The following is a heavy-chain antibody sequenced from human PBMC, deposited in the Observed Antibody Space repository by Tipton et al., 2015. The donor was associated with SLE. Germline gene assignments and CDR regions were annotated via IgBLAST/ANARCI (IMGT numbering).Heavy chain of an antibody. CDR3: ARAPAGAAAGFDY. CDR2: IYYSGST. Sequence: TLSLTCTVSGGSLSSYYWSWLRPPPGKGLEWIGSIYYSGSTNYNPSLKSRVTISVDTSKNQFSLKLSSVTAADTAVYYCARAPAGAAAGFDYWGQGTLVTVSS. D-gene: IGHD6-13*01. J-gene: IGHJ4*02. V-gene: IGHV4-59*01. CDR1: GGSLSSYY.